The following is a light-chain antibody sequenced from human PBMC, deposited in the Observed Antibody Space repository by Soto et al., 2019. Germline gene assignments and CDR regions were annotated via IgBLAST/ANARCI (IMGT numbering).Light chain of an antibody. J-gene: IGLJ2*01. V-gene: IGLV3-21*01. CDR2: YDS. Sequence: SYVLTQPPSVSVAPGETARITCGGRNTESKTVHWYQQKPGQAPLLVIYYDSDRPSGIPERFSGSTSGNTATLTISRVEAADEADYYCQARESSSDHPEFGGGTKVTVL. CDR1: NTESKT. CDR3: QARESSSDHPE.